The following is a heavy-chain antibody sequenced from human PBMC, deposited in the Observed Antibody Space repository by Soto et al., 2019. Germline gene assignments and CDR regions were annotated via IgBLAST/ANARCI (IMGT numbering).Heavy chain of an antibody. Sequence: PSETLSLTCTVSGGSISSSSYYWGWIRQPPGKGLEWIGSIYYSGSTYYNPSLKSRVTISVDTSKNQFSLKLSSVTAADTAVYYCARPAFWSGYRPYYYYGMDVWGQGTTVTVSS. D-gene: IGHD3-3*01. CDR2: IYYSGST. CDR3: ARPAFWSGYRPYYYYGMDV. V-gene: IGHV4-39*01. J-gene: IGHJ6*02. CDR1: GGSISSSSYY.